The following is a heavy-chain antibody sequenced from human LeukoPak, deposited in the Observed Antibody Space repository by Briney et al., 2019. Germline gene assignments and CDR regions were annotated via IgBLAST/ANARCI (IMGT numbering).Heavy chain of an antibody. D-gene: IGHD6-19*01. J-gene: IGHJ4*02. CDR3: ARGPGTSAWGGFDY. V-gene: IGHV3-21*01. CDR1: GFSFSTYS. Sequence: PGGSLRLSCAASGFSFSTYSMNWVRQAPGKGLEWVSYISSSSVYIYYADSVKGRLTISRDNPKNSLYLQMNSLSAEDTAVYYCARGPGTSAWGGFDYWGQGTLVTVSS. CDR2: ISSSSVYI.